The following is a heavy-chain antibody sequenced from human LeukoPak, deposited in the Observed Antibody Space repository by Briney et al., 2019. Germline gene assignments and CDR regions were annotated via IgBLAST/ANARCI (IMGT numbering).Heavy chain of an antibody. Sequence: ASVTVSCKVCGNTVSEISIHWVGQAPGKGLEGMGGFDPEDHETFYAQKFQGRITMTEDTSTDTSSMELASLRYDDTAVYYRAIDPYNAGYFSAAFDMGGQGPLVTVS. CDR2: FDPEDHET. CDR3: AIDPYNAGYFSAAFDM. J-gene: IGHJ3*02. V-gene: IGHV1-24*01. CDR1: GNTVSEIS. D-gene: IGHD3-9*01.